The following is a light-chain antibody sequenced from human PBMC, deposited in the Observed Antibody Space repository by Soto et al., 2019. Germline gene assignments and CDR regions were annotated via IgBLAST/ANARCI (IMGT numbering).Light chain of an antibody. CDR2: DVN. V-gene: IGLV2-18*02. Sequence: QSALAQPPSVSGSPGQSVAISCTGTSSDVGNSNGVSWYHQPPGTAPELMIYDVNNRPSGVPDRFSGSKSGNTASLTISGLQAEDEGDYYCSSYTSSSTYVLGTGTKVTVL. CDR3: SSYTSSSTYV. CDR1: SSDVGNSNG. J-gene: IGLJ1*01.